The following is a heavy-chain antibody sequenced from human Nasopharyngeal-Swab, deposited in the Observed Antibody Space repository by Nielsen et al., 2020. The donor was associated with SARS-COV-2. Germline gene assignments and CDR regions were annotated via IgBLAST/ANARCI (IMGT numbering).Heavy chain of an antibody. J-gene: IGHJ4*02. CDR3: ARLRDGYSNTGFDY. CDR2: IYPRDSDT. V-gene: IGHV5-51*01. D-gene: IGHD5-24*01. Sequence: GESLKISCKASGFSFNDYWIAWVRQMPGKALEWLGTIYPRDSDTRYSPSFRGQVTISADKSITTAYLQWNSLKASDTATFYCARLRDGYSNTGFDYSGPGTVVIVSS. CDR1: GFSFNDYW.